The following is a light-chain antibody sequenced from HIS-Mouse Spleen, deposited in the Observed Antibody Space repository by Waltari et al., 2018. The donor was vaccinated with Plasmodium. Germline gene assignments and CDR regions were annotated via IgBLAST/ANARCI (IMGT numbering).Light chain of an antibody. J-gene: IGLJ3*02. Sequence: SYELTQPSSVSVSPGQTARITCSGDVLAKKHARWFQQKPGQAPLLVIYQDSERPSGIPERFSGSSSGTTVTLTISGAQVEDEADYYCYSAADNNLVFGGGTKLTVL. CDR1: VLAKKH. CDR2: QDS. CDR3: YSAADNNLV. V-gene: IGLV3-27*01.